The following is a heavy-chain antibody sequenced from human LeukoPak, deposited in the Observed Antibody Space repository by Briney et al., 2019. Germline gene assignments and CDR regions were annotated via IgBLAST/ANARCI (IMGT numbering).Heavy chain of an antibody. CDR2: ISGSGDNT. CDR1: GFTFSSYA. CDR3: AKDGVGSSSWEFLFDY. D-gene: IGHD6-13*01. V-gene: IGHV3-23*01. J-gene: IGHJ4*02. Sequence: GGSLRLSCAASGFTFSSYAMSWVRQAPGKGLEWVSAISGSGDNTYYADPVKGRFTISRDNSKNPLYLQMSSLGVDGTAVYYCAKDGVGSSSWEFLFDYWGQGTLVTVSS.